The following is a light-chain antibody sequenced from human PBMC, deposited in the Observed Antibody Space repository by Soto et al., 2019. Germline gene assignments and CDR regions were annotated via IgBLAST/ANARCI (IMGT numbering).Light chain of an antibody. CDR2: GAS. CDR3: QQYRSSPPYT. CDR1: QSVSNNY. Sequence: EIGLTQSPGTLSLSPGERATLSCRASQSVSNNYLAWYQQKPGQAPRLLIYGASSRATGIPDRFSGSGSGTDFTLTISRLEPEDFAVYYCQQYRSSPPYTFGQGTRLEIK. V-gene: IGKV3-20*01. J-gene: IGKJ5*01.